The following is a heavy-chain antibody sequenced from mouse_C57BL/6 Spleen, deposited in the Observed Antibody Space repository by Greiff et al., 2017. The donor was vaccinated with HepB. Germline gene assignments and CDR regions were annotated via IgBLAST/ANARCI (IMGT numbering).Heavy chain of an antibody. CDR2: IWSGGST. CDR1: GFSLTSYG. CDR3: AREGDYETAY. V-gene: IGHV2-2*01. J-gene: IGHJ3*01. D-gene: IGHD2-4*01. Sequence: QVQLQQSGPGLVQPSQSLSITCTVSGFSLTSYGVHWVRQSPGKGLEWLGVIWSGGSTDYNAAFISRLSISKDNSKSQVFFKMNSLQADDTAIYYCAREGDYETAYWGQGTLVTVSA.